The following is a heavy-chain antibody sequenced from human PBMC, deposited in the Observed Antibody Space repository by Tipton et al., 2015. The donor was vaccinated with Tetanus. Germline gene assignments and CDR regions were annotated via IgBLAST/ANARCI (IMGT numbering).Heavy chain of an antibody. V-gene: IGHV1-8*02. CDR1: GYTFTSYG. D-gene: IGHD2-2*01. J-gene: IGHJ6*02. Sequence: QSGAEVKKPGASVKVSCKASGYTFTSYGLNWVRKAAGRGFEWMGGLNPKRGSAADAPRFQGRVTMTKNTSITTAFMEVASLTYGDTAVYYCPSGSSLRHGLDVWGHGTSVTVSS. CDR2: LNPKRGSA. CDR3: PSGSSLRHGLDV.